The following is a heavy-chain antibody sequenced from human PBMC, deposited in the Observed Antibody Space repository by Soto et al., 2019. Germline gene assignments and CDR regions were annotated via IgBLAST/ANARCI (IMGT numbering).Heavy chain of an antibody. Sequence: SETLSLTCTVSGGSISSYYWSWIRQPAGKGLEWIGRIYTSGSTNYNPSLRSRVTMSVDTSKNQFSLKLSSVTAADTAVYYCARDYYDILTGPEEYFDYWGQGTLVTVSS. CDR1: GGSISSYY. V-gene: IGHV4-4*07. D-gene: IGHD3-9*01. CDR3: ARDYYDILTGPEEYFDY. J-gene: IGHJ4*02. CDR2: IYTSGST.